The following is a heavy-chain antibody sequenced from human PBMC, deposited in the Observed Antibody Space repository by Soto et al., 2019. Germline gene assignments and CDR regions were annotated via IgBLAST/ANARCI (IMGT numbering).Heavy chain of an antibody. V-gene: IGHV3-30*18. CDR1: GFXFSNYA. CDR3: AKDPHLRGGQLWLLPYFAS. CDR2: IADGGSND. D-gene: IGHD5-18*01. Sequence: GGALRLSCASSGFXFSNYAMYWVRQAPGKGLEWMAVIADGGSNDFYADSVKSRFTISRDNSKNTLFLQMNSLRAEDTAVYYCAKDPHLRGGQLWLLPYFASWGQGTPVTVSS. J-gene: IGHJ4*01.